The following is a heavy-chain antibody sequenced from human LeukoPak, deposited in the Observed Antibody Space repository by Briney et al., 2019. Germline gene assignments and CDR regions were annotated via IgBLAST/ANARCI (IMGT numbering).Heavy chain of an antibody. D-gene: IGHD2-8*01. Sequence: PGGSLRLSCAASGFTFSTFAMLWVRQPPGKGLEWVSSIFPSGGEIHYADSVRGRFTISRDNSKSILSLQMNSLRAEDTAIYYCAKDSWSLITFNWFDPWGQGTLVTVSS. J-gene: IGHJ5*02. CDR2: IFPSGGEI. CDR3: AKDSWSLITFNWFDP. CDR1: GFTFSTFA. V-gene: IGHV3-23*01.